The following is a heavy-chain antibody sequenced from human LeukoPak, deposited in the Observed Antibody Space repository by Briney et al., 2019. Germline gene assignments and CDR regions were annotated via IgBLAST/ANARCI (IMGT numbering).Heavy chain of an antibody. Sequence: IPSETLTLTCAVYGESFSGNDWIWIRQPPGKGLEWIGEINHSGSTNYNPSLKSRVTISVDTSKNQFSLKLSSVTAADTAVYYCARGTRILYHWSAFDIWGKATMVTVSS. V-gene: IGHV4-34*01. CDR2: INHSGST. J-gene: IGHJ3*02. D-gene: IGHD2-8*01. CDR1: GESFSGND. CDR3: ARGTRILYHWSAFDI.